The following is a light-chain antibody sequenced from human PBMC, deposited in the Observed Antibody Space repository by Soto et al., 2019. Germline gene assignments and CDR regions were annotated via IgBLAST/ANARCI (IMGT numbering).Light chain of an antibody. V-gene: IGKV3-20*01. Sequence: EIVLTQSPDTLALSPGERATLSCRASQSVSSSYLAWYQQKPGQAPRLLIYGASTRATGIPDRCSGGGSGTVFTLTISRLEPEDFAVYYCQPYDSSTPETFGQGTXVDIK. CDR3: QPYDSSTPET. J-gene: IGKJ1*01. CDR2: GAS. CDR1: QSVSSSY.